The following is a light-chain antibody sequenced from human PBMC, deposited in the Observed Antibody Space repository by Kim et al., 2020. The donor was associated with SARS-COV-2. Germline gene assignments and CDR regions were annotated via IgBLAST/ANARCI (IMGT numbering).Light chain of an antibody. V-gene: IGLV1-40*01. CDR2: GNS. Sequence: GQRVNISCTGSRSNIGAGYDVHWYQQLPGPAPKLLIYGNSNRPSGVPDRFSGSKSGTSASLAITGLQAEDEADYYCQSYDSSLSVVFGGGTQLTVL. J-gene: IGLJ2*01. CDR3: QSYDSSLSVV. CDR1: RSNIGAGYD.